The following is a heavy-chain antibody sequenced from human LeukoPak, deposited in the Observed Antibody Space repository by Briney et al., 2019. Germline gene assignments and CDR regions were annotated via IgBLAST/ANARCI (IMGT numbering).Heavy chain of an antibody. CDR2: IYYTGGT. D-gene: IGHD5-18*01. J-gene: IGHJ4*02. V-gene: IGHV4-38-2*02. CDR3: ARDRTGRNTAQDDY. Sequence: PSETMSLTCSVSGYSISSGYYWGWIRQPPGRGLEWIGSIYYTGGTLYNPSLKSRVSMSVDTSTNQFSLKLTSVTAADTAVYYCARDRTGRNTAQDDYWGQGTLVTVSS. CDR1: GYSISSGYY.